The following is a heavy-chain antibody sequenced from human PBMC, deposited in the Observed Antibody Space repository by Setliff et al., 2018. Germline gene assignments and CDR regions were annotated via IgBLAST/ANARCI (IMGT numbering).Heavy chain of an antibody. V-gene: IGHV3-21*01. CDR3: ARLGYCSGGSCYSDYYYYYMDV. CDR1: GGSISSFY. CDR2: ISSSSRYI. J-gene: IGHJ6*03. Sequence: ETLSLTCTVSGGSISSFYWGWVRQPPGKGLEWVSSISSSSRYIYYADSVKGRFTISRDNAKNSLYLQMNSLRAEDTAVYYCARLGYCSGGSCYSDYYYYYMDVWGKGTTVTVSS. D-gene: IGHD2-15*01.